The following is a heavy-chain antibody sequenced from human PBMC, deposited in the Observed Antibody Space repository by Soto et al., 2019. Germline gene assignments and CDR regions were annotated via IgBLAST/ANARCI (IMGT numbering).Heavy chain of an antibody. Sequence: ASVKVSCKASAYTFTSYYMHWVRQAPGQGLEWMGIINPSGGSTSYEQKFQGRATMTRDTSTSTVYMELSSLRSEDTAVYYCARDQVYYYDSSGYPPYGMDVWGQGTTVTVSS. CDR3: ARDQVYYYDSSGYPPYGMDV. D-gene: IGHD3-22*01. V-gene: IGHV1-46*01. CDR1: AYTFTSYY. J-gene: IGHJ6*02. CDR2: INPSGGST.